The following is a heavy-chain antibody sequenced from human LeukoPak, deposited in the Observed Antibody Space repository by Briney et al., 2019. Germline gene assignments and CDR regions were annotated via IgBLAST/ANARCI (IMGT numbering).Heavy chain of an antibody. V-gene: IGHV3-21*01. J-gene: IGHJ4*02. Sequence: GGSLRLSCAASGFTFSSYSMNWVRQAPGKGLEWLSSISSSSSYIYYADSVKGRFTISRDNAKNSLYLQMNSLRAEDTAVYYCARELDIVVVPTGPFDYWGQGTLVTVSS. CDR3: ARELDIVVVPTGPFDY. CDR1: GFTFSSYS. D-gene: IGHD2-2*03. CDR2: ISSSSSYI.